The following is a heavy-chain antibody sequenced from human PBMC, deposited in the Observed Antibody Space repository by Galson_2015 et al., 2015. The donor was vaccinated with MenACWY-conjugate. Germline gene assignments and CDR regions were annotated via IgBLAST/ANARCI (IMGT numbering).Heavy chain of an antibody. CDR1: GGSFSGYY. CDR2: INHSGST. D-gene: IGHD4-17*01. Sequence: SETLSLTCAVYGGSFSGYYWSWIRQPPGKGLEWIGEINHSGSTNYNPSLKSRVTISVDTSKNQFSLKLSSVTAADTAVYYCASSGDYRNDYWGQGTLVTVSS. J-gene: IGHJ4*02. CDR3: ASSGDYRNDY. V-gene: IGHV4-34*01.